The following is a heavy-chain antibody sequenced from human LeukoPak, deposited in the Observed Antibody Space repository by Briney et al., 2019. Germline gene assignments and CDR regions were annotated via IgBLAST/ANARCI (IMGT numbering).Heavy chain of an antibody. J-gene: IGHJ3*02. CDR1: GGSISSSSDY. D-gene: IGHD6-25*01. CDR2: IYHSETT. Sequence: PSETLSLTCSVSGGSISSSSDYWGWVRQPPGKGLEWIGSIYHSETTYYNPSLKSRVIISVDTSKNQFSLKLSSVTAADTAVYYCARVSAAVAFDIWGQGTMVTVSS. V-gene: IGHV4-39*07. CDR3: ARVSAAVAFDI.